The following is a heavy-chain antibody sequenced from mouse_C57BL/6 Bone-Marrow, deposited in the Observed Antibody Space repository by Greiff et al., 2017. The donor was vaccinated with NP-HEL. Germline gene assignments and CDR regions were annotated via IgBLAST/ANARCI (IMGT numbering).Heavy chain of an antibody. CDR3: ARYGGYNPNYFDY. CDR1: GYAFSSSW. V-gene: IGHV1-82*01. Sequence: QVQLQQSGPELVKPGASVKISCKASGYAFSSSWMNWVKQRPVKGLEWIGRIYPGDGDTNYNGKFKGKATLTADKSSSTAYMQLSSLTSEDSAVYFCARYGGYNPNYFDYWGQGTTLTVSS. J-gene: IGHJ2*01. CDR2: IYPGDGDT. D-gene: IGHD6-1*01.